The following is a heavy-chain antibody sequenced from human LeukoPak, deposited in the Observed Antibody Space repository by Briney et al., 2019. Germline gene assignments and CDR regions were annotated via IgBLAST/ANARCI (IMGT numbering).Heavy chain of an antibody. J-gene: IGHJ4*02. CDR2: ISAYNGNT. CDR3: AREVWFGELSERTLDY. CDR1: GYTFTSYG. Sequence: ASVKVSCKDSGYTFTSYGISWVRQAPGQGLEWMGWISAYNGNTNYAQKLQGRVTMTTDTSTSTAYMELRSLRSDDTAVYYCAREVWFGELSERTLDYWGQGTLVTVSS. V-gene: IGHV1-18*01. D-gene: IGHD3-10*01.